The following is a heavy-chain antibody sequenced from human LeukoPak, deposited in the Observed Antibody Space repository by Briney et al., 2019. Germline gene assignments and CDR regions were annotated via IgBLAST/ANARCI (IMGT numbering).Heavy chain of an antibody. D-gene: IGHD7-27*01. CDR3: AREVTLRTGDLDY. Sequence: ASVKVSCKASGYTFTGYYMHWVRQAPGQGLEWMGWINPNSGGTNYEQKFQGRVTMTRDTSISTAYMELSRLRSDDTAVYYCAREVTLRTGDLDYWGQGTLVTVSS. J-gene: IGHJ4*02. CDR2: INPNSGGT. CDR1: GYTFTGYY. V-gene: IGHV1-2*02.